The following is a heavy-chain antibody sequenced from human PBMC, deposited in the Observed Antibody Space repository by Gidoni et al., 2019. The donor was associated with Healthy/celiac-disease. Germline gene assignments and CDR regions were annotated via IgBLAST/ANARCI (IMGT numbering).Heavy chain of an antibody. J-gene: IGHJ6*02. V-gene: IGHV3-73*01. D-gene: IGHD6-6*01. Sequence: EVQLVESGGGLVQPGGSLKLSCAASGFTFSGSAMPWVRQASGKGLEWVGRIRSKANSYATAYAASVKGRFTISRDDSKNTAYLQMNSLKTEDTAVYYCTRRAAARVPYYYYGMDVWGQGTTVTVSS. CDR3: TRRAAARVPYYYYGMDV. CDR2: IRSKANSYAT. CDR1: GFTFSGSA.